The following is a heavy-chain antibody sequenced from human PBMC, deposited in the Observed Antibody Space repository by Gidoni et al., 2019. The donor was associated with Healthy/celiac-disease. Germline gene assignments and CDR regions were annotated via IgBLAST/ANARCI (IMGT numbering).Heavy chain of an antibody. Sequence: EVQLVESGGGLVQPGGSLRLSCAASGFTFSSYWMSWVRQAPGKGLEWVANIKQDGSEKYYVDSVKGRFTISRDNAKNSLYLQMNSLRAEDTAVYYCARYQLQNWGGAFDIWGQGTMVTVSS. CDR3: ARYQLQNWGGAFDI. D-gene: IGHD2-2*01. J-gene: IGHJ3*02. CDR2: IKQDGSEK. CDR1: GFTFSSYW. V-gene: IGHV3-7*01.